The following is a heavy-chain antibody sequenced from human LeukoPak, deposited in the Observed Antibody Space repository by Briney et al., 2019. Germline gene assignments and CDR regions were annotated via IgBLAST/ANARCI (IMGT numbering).Heavy chain of an antibody. CDR2: VGGSGGST. D-gene: IGHD3-10*01. Sequence: PGGSLRLSCAASGFTFSSYAMNWVRQAPGKGLEGVSTVGGSGGSTYYADSVKGRFTIYRDNSKNTLFLQMSSLRAEDTAVYYCAKQITMVRGVMSPFDYWGQGTLVTVSS. CDR3: AKQITMVRGVMSPFDY. V-gene: IGHV3-23*01. J-gene: IGHJ4*02. CDR1: GFTFSSYA.